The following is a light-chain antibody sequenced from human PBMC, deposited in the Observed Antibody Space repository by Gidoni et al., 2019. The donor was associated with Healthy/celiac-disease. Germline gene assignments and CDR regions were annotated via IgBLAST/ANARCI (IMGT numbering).Light chain of an antibody. J-gene: IGKJ1*01. V-gene: IGKV1-5*03. CDR3: QQYNSYPT. CDR1: QSISSW. Sequence: DIQMTQSPSTRSASVGDRVTITCRASQSISSWLAWYQQKPGKAPKLLIYKASSLESGVPSRFSGSGSGTEFTLTISSLQPDDFATYYCQQYNSYPTFXXXTKVEIK. CDR2: KAS.